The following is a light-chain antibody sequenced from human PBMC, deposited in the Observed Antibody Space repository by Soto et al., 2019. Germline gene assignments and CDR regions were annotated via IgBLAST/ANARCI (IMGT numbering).Light chain of an antibody. CDR3: QQYGSSPWT. J-gene: IGKJ1*01. CDR1: QSVSSSY. V-gene: IGKV3-20*01. CDR2: GAS. Sequence: EIVLTQSPGTLSLSPGESATLSCRASQSVSSSYLAWYQQKPGRAPGLLIYGASSRATGIPDRFSGSGSGTDFTLTISRLEPEDFAVYYCQQYGSSPWTFGQGTKVDIK.